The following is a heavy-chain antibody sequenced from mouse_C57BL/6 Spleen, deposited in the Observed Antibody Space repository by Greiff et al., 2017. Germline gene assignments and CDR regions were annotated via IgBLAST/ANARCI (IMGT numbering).Heavy chain of an antibody. CDR2: IDPETGGT. CDR3: TPYYYGSSPTGFDY. V-gene: IGHV1-15*01. D-gene: IGHD1-1*01. J-gene: IGHJ2*01. CDR1: GYTFTDYE. Sequence: VQLQQSGAELVRPGASVTLSCKASGYTFTDYEMHWVKQTPVHGLEWIGAIDPETGGTAYNQKFKGKAILTADKSSSTAYMGLRSLTSEDSAVYYCTPYYYGSSPTGFDYWGQGTTLTVSS.